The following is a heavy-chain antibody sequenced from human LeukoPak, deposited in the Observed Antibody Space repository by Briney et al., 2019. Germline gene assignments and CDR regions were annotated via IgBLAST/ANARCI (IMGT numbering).Heavy chain of an antibody. J-gene: IGHJ4*02. V-gene: IGHV4-4*02. D-gene: IGHD6-19*01. CDR3: ARRGSGWYFPSDY. Sequence: SEILSLTCAFSGGTISSSNLWSWVRQPPGKGLHWIGGIYHSGSTNYNPSLKSRVTISVDKSKNQFSLKLSSVTAADTAVYYCARRGSGWYFPSDYWGQGTLVTVSS. CDR1: GGTISSSNL. CDR2: IYHSGST.